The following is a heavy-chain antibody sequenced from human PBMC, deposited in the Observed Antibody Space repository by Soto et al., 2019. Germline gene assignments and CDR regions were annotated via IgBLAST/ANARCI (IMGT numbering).Heavy chain of an antibody. D-gene: IGHD1-1*01. CDR3: AADVTGSAYYYYGMDV. V-gene: IGHV1-18*01. J-gene: IGHJ6*02. CDR2: ISAYNGNT. Sequence: ASVKVSCKASGYTFTSYGISWVRQAPGQGLEWMGWISAYNGNTNYAQKLQGRVTMTTDTSTSTAYMELSSLRSEDTAVYYCAADVTGSAYYYYGMDVWGQGTTVTVSS. CDR1: GYTFTSYG.